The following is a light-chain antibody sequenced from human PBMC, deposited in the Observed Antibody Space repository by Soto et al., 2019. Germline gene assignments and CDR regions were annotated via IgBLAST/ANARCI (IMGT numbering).Light chain of an antibody. CDR2: DES. CDR1: QSVSSY. CDR3: GLCGSSET. Sequence: SALSQSPATLSLYQGERGTLSFRASQSVSSYLAWYHQKPGQAPRLLIYDESNRATGIQARFSGSGSGTDFTLTISSLEPEDYAMYYCGLCGSSETFGRGTKVDIK. V-gene: IGKV3-11*01. J-gene: IGKJ4*01.